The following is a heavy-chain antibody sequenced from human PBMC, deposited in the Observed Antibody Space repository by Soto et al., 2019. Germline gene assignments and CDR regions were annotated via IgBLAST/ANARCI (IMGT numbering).Heavy chain of an antibody. CDR2: VYHSGST. Sequence: QVHLQVSGPGLVKPSGTLSLTCAVSSGSITTNYWLSWVRQPPGKGLEWIGDVYHSGSTDYRSSLRRRVTISVDKSKNQFSLNLTSVTAADTAVYYCARRQVVPASLFDYWGQGTLVTVSS. CDR1: SGSITTNYW. V-gene: IGHV4-4*02. J-gene: IGHJ4*02. D-gene: IGHD2-2*01. CDR3: ARRQVVPASLFDY.